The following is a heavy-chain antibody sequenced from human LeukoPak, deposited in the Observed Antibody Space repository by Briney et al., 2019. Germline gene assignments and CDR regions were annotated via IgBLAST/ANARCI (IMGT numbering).Heavy chain of an antibody. CDR3: EKDRGGAYYESSVDI. V-gene: IGHV3-30*18. J-gene: IGHJ3*02. CDR1: GFSFSNYG. CDR2: ISYDGNNK. Sequence: GGSLRLSCAASGFSFSNYGIHWVRQAPGKGLEWVAVISYDGNNKYYAISVKGRFTISRDNSKNTLYLQMDSLRAEDTAVYYCEKDRGGAYYESSVDIWGQGTMVTVSS. D-gene: IGHD3-22*01.